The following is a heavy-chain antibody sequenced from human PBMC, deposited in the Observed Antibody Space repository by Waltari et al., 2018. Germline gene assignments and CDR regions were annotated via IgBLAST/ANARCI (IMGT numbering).Heavy chain of an antibody. J-gene: IGHJ5*02. V-gene: IGHV4-39*01. D-gene: IGHD3-3*02. CDR1: GGSISSSSYY. Sequence: QLQLQESGPGLVKPSETLSLTCTVSGGSISSSSYYWGWIRQPPGKGLEWIGSIAYSGSTYYNASLMSRVTISVDTSKNQFSLKLTSVIAAETAVFYFARFSKSANWIDPWGQGTLVTVSS. CDR2: IAYSGST. CDR3: ARFSKSANWIDP.